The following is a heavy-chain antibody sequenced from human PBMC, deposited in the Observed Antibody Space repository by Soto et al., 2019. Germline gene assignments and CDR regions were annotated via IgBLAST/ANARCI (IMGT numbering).Heavy chain of an antibody. CDR2: LSGSGGST. CDR1: GFTFSNYA. J-gene: IGHJ6*02. CDR3: ARDRGIAARYYYYYGMDV. V-gene: IGHV3-23*01. Sequence: GGSLRLSCAASGFTFSNYAMTWVRQAPGKGLEWVSGLSGSGGSTYYADSVKGRFTISRDNSKNTLYMQMNSLRDEDTAVYYCARDRGIAARYYYYYGMDVWGQGTTVTVSS. D-gene: IGHD6-6*01.